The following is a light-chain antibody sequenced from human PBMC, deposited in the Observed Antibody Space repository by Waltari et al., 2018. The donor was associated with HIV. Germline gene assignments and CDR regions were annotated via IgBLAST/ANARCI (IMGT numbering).Light chain of an antibody. J-gene: IGLJ2*01. CDR3: QSTDSSGTRI. V-gene: IGLV3-25*03. CDR1: SFPKQY. Sequence: SYDFPQSPSVSVSPGQTARIPCSGDSFPKQYTSCKQKKPGQAPVLVIYEDKGRPAGIPELFSGSTAGTTVTMTISGHQAEDEADYYCQSTDSSGTRIFGGGTKLTVL. CDR2: EDK.